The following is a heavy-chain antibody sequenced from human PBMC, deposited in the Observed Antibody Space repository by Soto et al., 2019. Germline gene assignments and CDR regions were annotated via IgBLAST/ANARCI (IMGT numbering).Heavy chain of an antibody. CDR1: GGSFSGYY. Sequence: SETLSLTCAVYGGSFSGYYWRWIRQPPGKGLEWIGEIDHSGSTNYNPSLKSRVTISVDTSKNQLSLKLSSVTAADTAVYYCARGVAVGSDYYYYYGMDVWGQGTTVTVSS. D-gene: IGHD3-10*01. CDR3: ARGVAVGSDYYYYYGMDV. V-gene: IGHV4-34*01. J-gene: IGHJ6*02. CDR2: IDHSGST.